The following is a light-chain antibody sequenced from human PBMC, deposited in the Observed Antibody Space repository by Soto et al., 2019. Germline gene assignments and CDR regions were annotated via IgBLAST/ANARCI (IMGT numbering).Light chain of an antibody. CDR2: GAS. CDR1: QSVSSSY. Sequence: LSPGERATLSCRASQSVSSSYLAWYQQKPGQAPRLLIYGASSRANGTPERFSGSGSGKDFTLTSSRLEPEDFAVYYFQQYGSPPWTVGQGNKVEIK. J-gene: IGKJ1*01. CDR3: QQYGSPPWT. V-gene: IGKV3-20*01.